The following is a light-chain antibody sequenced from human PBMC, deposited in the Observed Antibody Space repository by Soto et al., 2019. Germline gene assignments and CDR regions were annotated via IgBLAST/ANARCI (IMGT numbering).Light chain of an antibody. V-gene: IGKV1-39*01. CDR3: QQSYSTPPEGLT. J-gene: IGKJ4*01. CDR2: GAS. Sequence: DIQMTQSPSSLSVSVGDRVTITCRASQSISTYLNWYQQKPGKAPKLLICGASSLQSGVPSRFSGSGSGTDFTLTISSLQPEDFATYYCQQSYSTPPEGLTFGGGTKVDNK. CDR1: QSISTY.